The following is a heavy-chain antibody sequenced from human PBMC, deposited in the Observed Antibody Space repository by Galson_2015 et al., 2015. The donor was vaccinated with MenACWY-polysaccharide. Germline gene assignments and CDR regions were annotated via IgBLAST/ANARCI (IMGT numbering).Heavy chain of an antibody. Sequence: SVKVSCKASGYSFSSYDINWVRQTTGQGLEWMGRMNPNSGNTGYAQKFQGRVTMTRNTSISIAYMELSSLRSEDTAVYYCARGGKYYYDSSGYLNWFDPWGQGTLVTASS. V-gene: IGHV1-8*01. CDR2: MNPNSGNT. D-gene: IGHD3-22*01. CDR1: GYSFSSYD. CDR3: ARGGKYYYDSSGYLNWFDP. J-gene: IGHJ5*02.